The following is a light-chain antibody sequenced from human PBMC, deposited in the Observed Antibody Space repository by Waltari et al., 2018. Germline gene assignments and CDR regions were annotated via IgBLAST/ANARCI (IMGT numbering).Light chain of an antibody. CDR1: QSIITY. CDR2: AAS. V-gene: IGKV1-39*01. Sequence: DIQMTQSPPSLSASVGDRVTINCRSSQSIITYLNWYQQKPGKAPKLLISAASSLQSGVPSRFSGSGSGTDFTLTISSLQPEDFATYYCQQSYSMPYTFGQGTKLEIK. J-gene: IGKJ2*01. CDR3: QQSYSMPYT.